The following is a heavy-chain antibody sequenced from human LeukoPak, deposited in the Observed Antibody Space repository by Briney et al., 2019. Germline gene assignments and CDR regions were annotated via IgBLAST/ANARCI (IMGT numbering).Heavy chain of an antibody. J-gene: IGHJ4*02. CDR2: INHSGST. V-gene: IGHV4-34*01. CDR1: GGSFSGYY. D-gene: IGHD4-17*01. Sequence: PSETLSLTCAVYGGSFSGYYWSWIRQPPGKGLEWIGEINHSGSTYYNPSLKSRVTISVDTSNNQFSLKLSSVTAADTAVYYCASLHTVTTSLRDYWGQGTLVTVSS. CDR3: ASLHTVTTSLRDY.